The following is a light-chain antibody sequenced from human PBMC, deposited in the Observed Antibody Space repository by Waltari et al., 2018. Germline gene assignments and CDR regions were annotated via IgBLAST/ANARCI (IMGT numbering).Light chain of an antibody. CDR1: SSDVGGYNY. J-gene: IGLJ1*01. CDR3: CSYAGSYTFDYV. V-gene: IGLV2-11*01. CDR2: DVS. Sequence: QSALTQPRSVSGSPGQSVTISCTGTSSDVGGYNYVSWYQQHPGKAPKLMIYDVSKRPSGVPDRFSGSKSSNTASLTISGLQAEDEADYYCCSYAGSYTFDYVFGTGTKVTVL.